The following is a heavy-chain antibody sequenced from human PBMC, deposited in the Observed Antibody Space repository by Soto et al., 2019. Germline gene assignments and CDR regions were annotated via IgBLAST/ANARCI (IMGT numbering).Heavy chain of an antibody. CDR3: AHATGPVSGWYVGDAFDI. Sequence: QITLKESGPTLVKPTQTLTLTCTFSGFSLSTSGVGVGWIRQPPGKALEWLALIYWDDDKRYSPSLKSRLTNTTDTSKYQVVLTMTNMDPVDTATYYCAHATGPVSGWYVGDAFDIWGQGTMVTVSS. D-gene: IGHD6-19*01. V-gene: IGHV2-5*02. CDR1: GFSLSTSGVG. J-gene: IGHJ3*02. CDR2: IYWDDDK.